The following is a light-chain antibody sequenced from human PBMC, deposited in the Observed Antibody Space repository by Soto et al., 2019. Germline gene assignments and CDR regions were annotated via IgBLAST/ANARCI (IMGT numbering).Light chain of an antibody. V-gene: IGKV1-33*01. Sequence: DIQMTQSPSSLSASVGDRVTITCQASQDISNYLNWYQQKPGKAPKLLIYDASNLETGVPSRFSGGGSGTDFTFTISSLQPEGIATYYCQQYDNLPFTFGPGTKVDIK. J-gene: IGKJ3*01. CDR1: QDISNY. CDR3: QQYDNLPFT. CDR2: DAS.